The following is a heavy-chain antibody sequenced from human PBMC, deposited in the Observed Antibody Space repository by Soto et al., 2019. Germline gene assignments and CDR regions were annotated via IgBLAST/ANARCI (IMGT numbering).Heavy chain of an antibody. V-gene: IGHV4-59*01. D-gene: IGHD1-20*01. Sequence: PSETLSLTCTVSGGSISSYYWSWIRQPPGKGLGWVGYIYYSGSTNYNPSLKSRVTISVDTSKNQFSLKLSSVTAADTAVYYCARDLRVYNWNRGIGAGAGDAFDIWGQGTMVTVSS. CDR2: IYYSGST. J-gene: IGHJ3*02. CDR1: GGSISSYY. CDR3: ARDLRVYNWNRGIGAGAGDAFDI.